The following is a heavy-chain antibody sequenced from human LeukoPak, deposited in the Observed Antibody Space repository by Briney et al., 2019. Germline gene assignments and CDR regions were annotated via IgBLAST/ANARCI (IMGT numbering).Heavy chain of an antibody. CDR1: GFTFSSYA. D-gene: IGHD4-17*01. CDR3: ARDPYNGYYGDDYYYYMDV. J-gene: IGHJ6*03. CDR2: ISSNGGST. Sequence: GGSLRLSCAASGFTFSSYAMHWVRQAPGKGLGYVSAISSNGGSTYYANSVKGRFTISRDNSKNTLYLQMGSLRAEDMAVYYCARDPYNGYYGDDYYYYMDVWGKGTTVTISS. V-gene: IGHV3-64*01.